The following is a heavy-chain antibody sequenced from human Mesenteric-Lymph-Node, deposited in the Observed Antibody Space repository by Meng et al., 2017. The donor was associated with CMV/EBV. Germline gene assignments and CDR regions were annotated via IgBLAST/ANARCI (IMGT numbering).Heavy chain of an antibody. Sequence: SGYTFTTCAKRWGRQPPGQGVGGVGWINTKTGNPTSAQGLTGLFVFSLDTSVSTAYLQISSLKAEDTAVYYCAREGAMVRGVIIDYWGQGTLVTVSS. D-gene: IGHD3-10*01. J-gene: IGHJ4*02. V-gene: IGHV7-4-1*02. CDR1: GYTFTTCA. CDR2: INTKTGNP. CDR3: AREGAMVRGVIIDY.